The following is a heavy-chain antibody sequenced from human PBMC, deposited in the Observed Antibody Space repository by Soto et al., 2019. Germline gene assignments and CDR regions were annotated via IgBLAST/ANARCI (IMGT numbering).Heavy chain of an antibody. CDR2: IQSKTDGGTT. Sequence: GGSLRLSCAASGFTFSNAWMSWVRQSPGKGLEWVGRIQSKTDGGTTDYAAPVKGRFTISRDDSKNTLYLQMNSLKTEDTAVYYCTTDLIVVVVAATAAFDIWGQGTMVTVSS. CDR3: TTDLIVVVVAATAAFDI. J-gene: IGHJ3*02. D-gene: IGHD2-15*01. V-gene: IGHV3-15*01. CDR1: GFTFSNAW.